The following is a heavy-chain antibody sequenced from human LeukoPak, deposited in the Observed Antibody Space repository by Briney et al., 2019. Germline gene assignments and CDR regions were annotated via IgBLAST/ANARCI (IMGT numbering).Heavy chain of an antibody. CDR3: ARDSAIATVGRVGDY. CDR1: GYTFTGYY. Sequence: ASVKVSCKASGYTFTGYYMHWVRQAPGQGLEWMGWINPNSGGTNYAQNFQGRVTMTRDTSISTVYMELSRLRSDDTAVYYCARDSAIATVGRVGDYWGQGTLVTVSS. J-gene: IGHJ4*02. V-gene: IGHV1-2*02. D-gene: IGHD6-13*01. CDR2: INPNSGGT.